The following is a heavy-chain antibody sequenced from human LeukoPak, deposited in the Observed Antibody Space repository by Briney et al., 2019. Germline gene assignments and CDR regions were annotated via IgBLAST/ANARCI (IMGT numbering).Heavy chain of an antibody. Sequence: PGGSLRLSCAASGFTFETYEMNWVRQAPGKGLELISYIAGGGDTIYYADSVKGRFTISRDHAKNSLYLQMNSLRADDTAVYYCARERTTIVSGTTIGAYWGQGTLVTVSS. CDR2: IAGGGDTI. V-gene: IGHV3-48*03. CDR3: ARERTTIVSGTTIGAY. J-gene: IGHJ4*02. D-gene: IGHD2/OR15-2a*01. CDR1: GFTFETYE.